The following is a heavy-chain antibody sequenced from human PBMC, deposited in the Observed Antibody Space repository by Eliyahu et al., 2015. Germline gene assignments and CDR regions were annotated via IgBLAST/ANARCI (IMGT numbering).Heavy chain of an antibody. CDR3: ARWGSYRSSWSSKLYYYYGMDV. V-gene: IGHV4-59*01. J-gene: IGHJ6*02. D-gene: IGHD6-13*01. CDR1: DGSISSYX. Sequence: QVQLQESGPGLVKPSETLSLXCTVSDGSISSYXXXWIRXPPGKGLEWIGXIYYSGNINYNPSLKSRVTISVDTSKNQFSLKLSSVTAADTAVYYCARWGSYRSSWSSKLYYYYGMDVWGQGTTVTVSS. CDR2: IYYSGNI.